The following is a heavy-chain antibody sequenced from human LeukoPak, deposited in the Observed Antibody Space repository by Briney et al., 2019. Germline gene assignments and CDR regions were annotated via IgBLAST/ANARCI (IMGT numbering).Heavy chain of an antibody. D-gene: IGHD1-26*01. CDR3: ARGKKWELYFDY. CDR2: IYTSGST. J-gene: IGHJ4*02. Sequence: SETLSLTCTVSGGSISSDYWSWIRQPAGKGLEWIGRIYTSGSTNYNPSLKSRVTMSVDTSKNQFSLKLSSVTAADTAVYYCARGKKWELYFDYWGQGTLVTVSS. CDR1: GGSISSDY. V-gene: IGHV4-4*07.